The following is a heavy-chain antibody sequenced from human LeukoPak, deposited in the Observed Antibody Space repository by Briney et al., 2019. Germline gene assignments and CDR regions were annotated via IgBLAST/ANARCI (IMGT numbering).Heavy chain of an antibody. CDR2: IYTDGSST. D-gene: IGHD6-19*01. CDR1: GLTFSNYW. J-gene: IGHJ4*02. V-gene: IGHV3-74*01. Sequence: GGSLRLSCAASGLTFSNYWMHWVRQAPGKGLVWVSRIYTDGSSTSYADSVEGRFTITRDNAKNTLYLQMSSLRAEDTAVYYCARAVAGIDFWGQGTLVTVSS. CDR3: ARAVAGIDF.